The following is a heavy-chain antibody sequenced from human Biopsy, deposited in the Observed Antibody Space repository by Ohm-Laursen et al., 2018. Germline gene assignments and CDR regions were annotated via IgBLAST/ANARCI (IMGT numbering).Heavy chain of an antibody. CDR3: ARGDYFDSNGYFWFDP. Sequence: PSQTLSLTCTVSGGSISSGGSYWSWIRQRPGKGLVWIGYIFNSANTYYNPSLKNLITISGDTSKNQFSLKLNSVTAADTAVYYCARGDYFDSNGYFWFDPWGQGTLVTVSS. D-gene: IGHD3-22*01. CDR2: IFNSANT. V-gene: IGHV4-31*01. J-gene: IGHJ5*02. CDR1: GGSISSGGSY.